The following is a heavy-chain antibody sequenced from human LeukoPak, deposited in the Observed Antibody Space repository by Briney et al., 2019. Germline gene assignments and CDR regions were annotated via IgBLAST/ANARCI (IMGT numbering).Heavy chain of an antibody. Sequence: GGSLRLSCAASGFTFSSYAMHWVRQAPGKGLEWVAVISYDGSNQYYADSVKGRFTISRDNSKNTLYLQMNSLRAEDTAVYYCATYSSLNRREFQYWGQGTLLTVSS. V-gene: IGHV3-30-3*01. J-gene: IGHJ1*01. CDR2: ISYDGSNQ. CDR3: ATYSSLNRREFQY. CDR1: GFTFSSYA. D-gene: IGHD3-22*01.